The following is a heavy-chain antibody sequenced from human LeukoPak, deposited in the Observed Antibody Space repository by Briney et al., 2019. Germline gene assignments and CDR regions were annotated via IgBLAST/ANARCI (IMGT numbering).Heavy chain of an antibody. V-gene: IGHV1-18*01. CDR2: ISAYNGNT. D-gene: IGHD1-14*01. CDR3: AREETHHVYYGMDV. Sequence: ASVNVSCKASGYTFTSYGISWVRQAPGQGLEWMGWISAYNGNTNYAQKVQGRVTMTTDTSTSTAYMELRSLRSDDTAVYYCAREETHHVYYGMDVWGQGTMVTVSS. J-gene: IGHJ6*02. CDR1: GYTFTSYG.